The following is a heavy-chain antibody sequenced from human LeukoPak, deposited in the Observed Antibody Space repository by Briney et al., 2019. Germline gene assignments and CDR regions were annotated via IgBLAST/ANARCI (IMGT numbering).Heavy chain of an antibody. J-gene: IGHJ4*02. D-gene: IGHD2-21*02. CDR1: GFTFSSNA. Sequence: GGSLRLSCAASGFTFSSNAMNWVRQAPGKGLEWVSVISVSDGSTYYADSVKGRFTISRDNSKNTLYLQMNGQRAEDTAIYYCSKAMTASTYYFDSWGQGTLVTVSS. V-gene: IGHV3-23*01. CDR2: ISVSDGST. CDR3: SKAMTASTYYFDS.